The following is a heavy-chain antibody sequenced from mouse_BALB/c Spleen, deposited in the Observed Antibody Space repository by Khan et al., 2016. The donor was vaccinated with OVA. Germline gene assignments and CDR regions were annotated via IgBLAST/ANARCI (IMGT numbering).Heavy chain of an antibody. CDR1: GYSFTGYF. CDR3: TRIYRSDFDY. CDR2: INPHIGET. D-gene: IGHD1-1*01. J-gene: IGHJ2*01. V-gene: IGHV1-20*02. Sequence: VQLKQSGPELVRPGASVKISCKASGYSFTGYFMNWVKQSHGKSLEWIGRINPHIGETFYNQRFTDQATLTVDESSSTAHMELRSLASEDSAVYYCTRIYRSDFDYWGQGTTLTVSS.